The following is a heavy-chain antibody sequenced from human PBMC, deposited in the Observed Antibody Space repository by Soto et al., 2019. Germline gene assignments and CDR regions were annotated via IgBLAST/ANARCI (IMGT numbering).Heavy chain of an antibody. CDR1: GFTFSSYA. J-gene: IGHJ4*02. Sequence: QVQLVESGGGVVQPGRSLRLSCAASGFTFSSYAMHWVRQAPGKGLEWVAVISYDGSNKYYADSVKGRFTISRDNSKNTLYLQMNSLRAEDMAVYYCACSGSSLPDYWGQGTLVTVSS. CDR3: ACSGSSLPDY. V-gene: IGHV3-30-3*01. CDR2: ISYDGSNK. D-gene: IGHD1-26*01.